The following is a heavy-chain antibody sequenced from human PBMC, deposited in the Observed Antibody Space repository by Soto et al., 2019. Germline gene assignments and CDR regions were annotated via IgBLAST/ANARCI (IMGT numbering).Heavy chain of an antibody. CDR1: GGSFSGYY. CDR2: ITHSGST. CDR3: AREGRGWHRNY. D-gene: IGHD6-19*01. V-gene: IGHV4-34*01. J-gene: IGHJ4*02. Sequence: PSETLSLTGAVYGGSFSGYYWSWIRQPPGKGLEWIGEITHSGSTNYNPSLKSRVTISVDTSKNQFSLKLSSVTAADKAVYYCAREGRGWHRNYWGQGTLVAAS.